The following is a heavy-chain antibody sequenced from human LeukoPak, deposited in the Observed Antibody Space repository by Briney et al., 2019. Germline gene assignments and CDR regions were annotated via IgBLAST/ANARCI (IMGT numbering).Heavy chain of an antibody. J-gene: IGHJ4*02. CDR1: GFTFSSYA. Sequence: GGSLRLSCAASGFTFSSYAMHWVRQAPGKGLEWVAVISYDGSNKYYADSVKGRFTISRDNSKNTLYLQMNSLRAEDTAVYYCAKDTDSSGWYGIAFDYWGQGTLVTVSS. CDR3: AKDTDSSGWYGIAFDY. V-gene: IGHV3-30*04. CDR2: ISYDGSNK. D-gene: IGHD6-19*01.